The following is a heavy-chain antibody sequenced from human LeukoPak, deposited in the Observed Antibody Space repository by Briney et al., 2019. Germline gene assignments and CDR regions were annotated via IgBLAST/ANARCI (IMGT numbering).Heavy chain of an antibody. CDR3: ARVGYSSSWYDGIDY. D-gene: IGHD6-13*01. J-gene: IGHJ4*02. CDR2: IYYSGST. Sequence: SETLSLTCTVSGASISSYYWSWIRQPPGKGLEWIGYIYYSGSTNYNPSLKSRVTISVDTSKNQFSLKLSSVTAADTAVYYCARVGYSSSWYDGIDYWGQGTLVTVSS. CDR1: GASISSYY. V-gene: IGHV4-59*01.